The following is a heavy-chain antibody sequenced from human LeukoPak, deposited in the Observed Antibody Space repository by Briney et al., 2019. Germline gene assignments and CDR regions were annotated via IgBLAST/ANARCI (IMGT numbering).Heavy chain of an antibody. CDR1: GGSISGSRYS. CDR2: IHDSGNT. J-gene: IGHJ4*02. Sequence: SETLSLTCTVSGGSISGSRYSWGWIRQPPGKGLEWIGNIHDSGNTYYNPSLKSRVSVSVDTSKNQFSLKLSSVTAADTAVYYCQSRFLEWLLDYWGQGTLVTVSS. CDR3: QSRFLEWLLDY. V-gene: IGHV4-39*01. D-gene: IGHD3-3*01.